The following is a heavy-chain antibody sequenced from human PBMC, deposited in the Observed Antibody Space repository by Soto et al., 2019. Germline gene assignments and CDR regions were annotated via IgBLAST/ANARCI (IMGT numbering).Heavy chain of an antibody. D-gene: IGHD6-13*01. CDR3: ARIGYSSSPFDY. Sequence: QPGGSLRLSCAASGFTFTNYWMSWVRQAPGKGLEWVANIKQDVSEIHFVDSLKGRFTISRDNAKNSLYLQVNSLRAEDTAVYYCARIGYSSSPFDYWGQGTLVTVSS. CDR2: IKQDVSEI. CDR1: GFTFTNYW. V-gene: IGHV3-7*01. J-gene: IGHJ4*02.